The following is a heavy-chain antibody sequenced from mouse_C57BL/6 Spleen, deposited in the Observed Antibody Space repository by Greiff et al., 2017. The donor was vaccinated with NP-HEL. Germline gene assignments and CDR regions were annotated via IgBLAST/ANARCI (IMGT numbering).Heavy chain of an antibody. Sequence: QVQLKQPGAELVKPGASVKMSCKASGYTFTSYWITWVKQRPGQGLEWIGDIYPGSGSTNYNEKFKSKATLTVDTSSSTAYMQLSSRTAEDSAVYYCARRDSSGYLYYFDYWGKGPTLTVSS. J-gene: IGHJ2*01. V-gene: IGHV1-55*01. CDR2: IYPGSGST. CDR1: GYTFTSYW. D-gene: IGHD3-2*02. CDR3: ARRDSSGYLYYFDY.